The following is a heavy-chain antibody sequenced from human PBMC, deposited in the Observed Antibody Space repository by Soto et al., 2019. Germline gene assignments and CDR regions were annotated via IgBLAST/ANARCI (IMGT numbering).Heavy chain of an antibody. Sequence: SETLSLTRAVYGGSFSGYYWSWIRQPPGKGLEWIGEINHSGSTNYNPSLKSRVTISVDTSKNQFSLKLSSVTAADTAVYYCARGLIEATIFDYWGQGTLVTVSS. CDR3: ARGLIEATIFDY. CDR2: INHSGST. CDR1: GGSFSGYY. V-gene: IGHV4-34*01. D-gene: IGHD5-12*01. J-gene: IGHJ4*02.